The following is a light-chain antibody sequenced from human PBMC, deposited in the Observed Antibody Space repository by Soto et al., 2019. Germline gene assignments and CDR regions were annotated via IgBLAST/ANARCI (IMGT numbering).Light chain of an antibody. CDR1: QNINNY. V-gene: IGKV1-39*01. J-gene: IGKJ1*01. CDR3: QHYHSVQWT. CDR2: TAS. Sequence: DIQMTQSPSSLSASVGDRVTITCRASQNINNYLNWYQQRPGEAPKVLIYTASKLQSEVPSRFSGSGYGTDFTLTISRLQHEDFATYSCQHYHSVQWTFGQGTKVEIK.